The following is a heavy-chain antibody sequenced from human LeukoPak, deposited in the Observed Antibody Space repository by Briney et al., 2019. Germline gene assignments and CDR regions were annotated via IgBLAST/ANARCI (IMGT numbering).Heavy chain of an antibody. V-gene: IGHV4-4*09. CDR1: GGSVSSYY. J-gene: IGHJ2*01. D-gene: IGHD6-19*01. CDR3: ARFHSGPSGWYVLWYFDL. CDR2: IYSSENT. Sequence: SETLSLTCTVSGGSVSSYYRSWIRQPPGKGLEWIGYIYSSENTKYNSSLESRVTMSVDTSKNQFFLKLSSVTAADTAVYYCARFHSGPSGWYVLWYFDLWGRGTLVTVSS.